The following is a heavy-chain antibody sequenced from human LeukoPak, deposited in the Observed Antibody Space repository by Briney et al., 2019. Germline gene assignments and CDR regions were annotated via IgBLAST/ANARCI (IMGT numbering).Heavy chain of an antibody. J-gene: IGHJ4*02. V-gene: IGHV3-23*01. Sequence: GGSLRLSCAASRFTFSSYVMSWVRQAPGKGLEWVSAVSDSGGSTYYADSVKGRFTISRDNSKNTLYLQMNSLRAEDTAVYYCAKRGAEVGATVAPGDYWGQGTLVTVSS. D-gene: IGHD1-26*01. CDR1: RFTFSSYV. CDR3: AKRGAEVGATVAPGDY. CDR2: VSDSGGST.